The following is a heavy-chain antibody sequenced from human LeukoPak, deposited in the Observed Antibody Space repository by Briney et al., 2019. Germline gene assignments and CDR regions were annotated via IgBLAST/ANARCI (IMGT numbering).Heavy chain of an antibody. D-gene: IGHD6-13*01. CDR1: GVTFSSYA. V-gene: IGHV3-23*01. CDR2: ISGSGGST. Sequence: GGSLRLSCAASGVTFSSYAMGWVRQAPGKGLEWVSAISGSGGSTYYADSVKGRFTISRDNSKNTLYLQMNSLRAEDTAVYYCANVGIAAAGTFLSYWGQGTLVTVSS. CDR3: ANVGIAAAGTFLSY. J-gene: IGHJ4*02.